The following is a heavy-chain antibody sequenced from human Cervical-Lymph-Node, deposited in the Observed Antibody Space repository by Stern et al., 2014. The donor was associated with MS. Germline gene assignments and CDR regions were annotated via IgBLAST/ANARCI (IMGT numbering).Heavy chain of an antibody. CDR1: GDTFSTYA. CDR2: IIPILVIR. Sequence: VQLVQSGAEVKKPGSSVKVSCKASGDTFSTYAISWVRQAPGQGLEWMGRIIPILVIRNYAQKFQGRVTIYEDKSTSPAYMEWSSLRSGDTAVYYFARGGVSGIYSDYWGQGTLVTVSS. CDR3: ARGGVSGIYSDY. V-gene: IGHV1-69*04. J-gene: IGHJ4*02. D-gene: IGHD3-10*01.